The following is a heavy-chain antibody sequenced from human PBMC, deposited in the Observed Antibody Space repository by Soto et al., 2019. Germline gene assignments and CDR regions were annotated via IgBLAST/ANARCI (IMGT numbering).Heavy chain of an antibody. CDR2: IYPGDSDT. J-gene: IGHJ4*02. CDR3: AKDLAHYDSSGPVDY. Sequence: PGESLKISCKGSGYSFSNYWIGWVRQMPGKGLEWMGIIYPGDSDTRYSPSFQGQVTISADKSINTAYLQWSSLKASDTAIYYCAKDLAHYDSSGPVDYWGQGTLVTVSS. D-gene: IGHD3-22*01. CDR1: GYSFSNYW. V-gene: IGHV5-51*01.